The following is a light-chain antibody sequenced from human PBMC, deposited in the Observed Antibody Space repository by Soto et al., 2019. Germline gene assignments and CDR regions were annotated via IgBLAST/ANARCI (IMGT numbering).Light chain of an antibody. CDR3: SSYTSSSTGV. Sequence: SSLTQPASLSGAPGQSITLSCTGNNNVVGGYNYVSWYQQHPGKVPKLMIYDVSNRPSGVSNRFSGSKSGNTASLTISGLQAEDEADYYCSSYTSSSTGVFGTGTKVTVL. CDR1: NNVVGGYNY. J-gene: IGLJ1*01. CDR2: DVS. V-gene: IGLV2-14*01.